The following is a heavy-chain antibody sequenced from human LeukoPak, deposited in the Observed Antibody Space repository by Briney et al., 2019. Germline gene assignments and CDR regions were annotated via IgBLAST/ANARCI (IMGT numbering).Heavy chain of an antibody. D-gene: IGHD3-10*01. Sequence: PSETLSLTCGVSGGSITSSNWWSWVRQPPGKGLEWIGEIYHSGSTNYNPSLKSRVTISVDKSKNQFSLKLPSVTAADTAVYYCARVSLVRGAPDYYFDYWGQGTLVTVSS. CDR2: IYHSGST. V-gene: IGHV4-4*02. J-gene: IGHJ4*02. CDR3: ARVSLVRGAPDYYFDY. CDR1: GGSITSSNW.